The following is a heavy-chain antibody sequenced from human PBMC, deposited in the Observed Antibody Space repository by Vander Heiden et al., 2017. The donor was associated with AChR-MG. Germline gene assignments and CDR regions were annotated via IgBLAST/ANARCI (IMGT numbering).Heavy chain of an antibody. CDR2: INHSGST. D-gene: IGHD3-22*01. J-gene: IGHJ6*02. Sequence: QVQLQQWGAGLLKPSETLSLTCAVHGGSFSGYYWSWSRQPPGKGLEWIGEINHSGSTNYNPSLKSRVTISVDTSKNQFSLKLSSVTAADTAVYYCARSGILIDSSGYPGGMDVWGQGTTVTVSS. CDR1: GGSFSGYY. CDR3: ARSGILIDSSGYPGGMDV. V-gene: IGHV4-34*01.